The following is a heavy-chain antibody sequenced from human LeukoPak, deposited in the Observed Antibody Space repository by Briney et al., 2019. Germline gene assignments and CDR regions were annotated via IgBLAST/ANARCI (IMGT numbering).Heavy chain of an antibody. D-gene: IGHD2/OR15-2a*01. CDR3: ARGPVSTSNWFDP. V-gene: IGHV4-39*07. J-gene: IGHJ5*02. Sequence: SETLSLTCSVSGGSISSTTYYWGWVRQSPGKGLEWIGEINHSGSTNYNPSLKSRVTISVDTSKNQFSLRLSSVTAADTAVYYCARGPVSTSNWFDPWGQGTLVTVSS. CDR1: GGSISSTTYY. CDR2: INHSGST.